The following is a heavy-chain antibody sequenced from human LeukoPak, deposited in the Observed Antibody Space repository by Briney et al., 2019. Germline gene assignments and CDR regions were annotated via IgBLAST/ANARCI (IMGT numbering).Heavy chain of an antibody. J-gene: IGHJ4*02. CDR1: GGSFSGYY. Sequence: SETLSLTCAVYGGSFSGYYWSWIRQPPGKGLEWIGEINHSGSTNYNPSLKSRVTISVDTSKNQFSPKLSSVTAADTAVYYCARPHYDFWSGRFFDYWGQGTLVTVSS. D-gene: IGHD3-3*01. CDR3: ARPHYDFWSGRFFDY. CDR2: INHSGST. V-gene: IGHV4-34*01.